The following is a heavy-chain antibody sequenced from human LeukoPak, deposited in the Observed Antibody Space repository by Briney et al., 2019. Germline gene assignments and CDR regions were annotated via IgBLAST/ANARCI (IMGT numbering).Heavy chain of an antibody. J-gene: IGHJ4*02. CDR1: GFTFSSYA. Sequence: GGSLRLSCAASGFTFSSYAMHWVRQAPGKGLEWVAVISYDGSNKYYADSVKGRFTISRDNSKNTLYLQMNSLRDEDTAVYYCARVRGSSWYFDYWGQGTLVTVSS. CDR3: ARVRGSSWYFDY. V-gene: IGHV3-30-3*01. D-gene: IGHD6-13*01. CDR2: ISYDGSNK.